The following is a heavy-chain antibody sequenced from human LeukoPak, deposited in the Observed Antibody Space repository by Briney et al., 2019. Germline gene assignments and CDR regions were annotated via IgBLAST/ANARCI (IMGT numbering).Heavy chain of an antibody. D-gene: IGHD6-13*01. Sequence: ASVKVSCKSSGYIFTSYGISWVRQAPGQGLEWMGWISAYNGNTNYEEKLESRVTMTTDTSTSTAYMQLRSLRSDDTAVYYCARVPIAAAGIGWFDPWGQGTLVTVSS. V-gene: IGHV1-18*01. CDR1: GYIFTSYG. J-gene: IGHJ5*02. CDR2: ISAYNGNT. CDR3: ARVPIAAAGIGWFDP.